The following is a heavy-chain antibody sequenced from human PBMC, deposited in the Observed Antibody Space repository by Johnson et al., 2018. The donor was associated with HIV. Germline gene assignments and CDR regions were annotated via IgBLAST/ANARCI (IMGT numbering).Heavy chain of an antibody. CDR1: GFTFDDYG. J-gene: IGHJ3*02. CDR2: INWDGTYT. CDR3: GRAVRIGVGGKVLGASDI. D-gene: IGHD1-26*01. Sequence: EVQLVESGGTVIRPGGSLRLSCVASGFTFDDYGMSWVRQAPGKGLEWVSGINWDGTYTGYVGSVKGRFTISRDNGKNSLYLQMNSLRVEETALYYCGRAVRIGVGGKVLGASDIWGQGTMVTVSS. V-gene: IGHV3-20*04.